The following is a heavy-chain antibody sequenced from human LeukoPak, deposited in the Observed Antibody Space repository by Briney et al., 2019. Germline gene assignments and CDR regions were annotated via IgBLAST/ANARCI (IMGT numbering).Heavy chain of an antibody. CDR3: ARRGTAMGFDYYYYYYMDV. V-gene: IGHV1-8*03. J-gene: IGHJ6*03. CDR2: MNPNSGNT. D-gene: IGHD5-18*01. CDR1: GYTFPSYD. Sequence: GASVKVSCKASGYTFPSYDINWVRQATGQGLEWMGWMNPNSGNTGYAQKFQGRVTITRNTSISTAYMELSSLRSEDTAVYYCARRGTAMGFDYYYYYYMDVWGKGTTVTVSS.